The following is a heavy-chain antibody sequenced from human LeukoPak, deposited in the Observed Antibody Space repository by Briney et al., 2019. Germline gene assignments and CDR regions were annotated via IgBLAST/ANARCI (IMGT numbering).Heavy chain of an antibody. CDR1: GFTFSSYS. V-gene: IGHV3-21*01. D-gene: IGHD1-1*01. CDR3: ARVLRLERPYYYYYMDV. J-gene: IGHJ6*03. Sequence: GGSLRLSCAASGFTFSSYSMNWVRQAPGKGLEWVSSISSSSSYIYYADSVKGRFTISRDNAKNSLYLQMNSLRAEDTAVYYCARVLRLERPYYYYYMDVWGKGTTVTISS. CDR2: ISSSSSYI.